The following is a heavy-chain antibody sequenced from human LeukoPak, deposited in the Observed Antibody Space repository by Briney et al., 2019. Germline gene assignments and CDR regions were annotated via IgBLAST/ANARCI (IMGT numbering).Heavy chain of an antibody. V-gene: IGHV4-59*01. J-gene: IGHJ4*02. CDR2: IYSSGNT. CDR1: GGSISSYY. D-gene: IGHD2-8*01. CDR3: ARENPILYLRVEYFFDY. Sequence: SETLSLTCTVSGGSISSYYWSWIRQPPGKGLEWIGYIYSSGNTNYNPSLKSRVTISVDTSKNQFSLKLSSVTAADTAVYYCARENPILYLRVEYFFDYWGQGTLVTVSS.